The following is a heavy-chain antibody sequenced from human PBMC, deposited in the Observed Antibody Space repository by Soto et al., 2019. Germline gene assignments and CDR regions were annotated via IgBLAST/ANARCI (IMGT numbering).Heavy chain of an antibody. D-gene: IGHD3-3*01. CDR2: ISVSGGST. V-gene: IGHV3-23*01. Sequence: PGGSLRLSCAASGFTFSSYAMSWVRQAPGKGLEWVSAISVSGGSTYYADSVKGRFTISRDNSKNTLYLQMNSLRAEDTAVYYCAKDLYFWSGYSLDYWGQGTLVTVSS. J-gene: IGHJ4*02. CDR1: GFTFSSYA. CDR3: AKDLYFWSGYSLDY.